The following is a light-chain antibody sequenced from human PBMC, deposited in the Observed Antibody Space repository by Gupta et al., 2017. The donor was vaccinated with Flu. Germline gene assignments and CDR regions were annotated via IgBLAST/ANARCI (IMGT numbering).Light chain of an antibody. Sequence: QTVVTHEPSLSVSPGGTVTLTFGLRSGSVSASFFPTWYQQTPGQSPGTLIFSTNFRSSGVPDRFSGSILGNRAALTITGAQADDESDYYCVLYMGSGISVFGGGTKLTVL. V-gene: IGLV8-61*01. CDR3: VLYMGSGISV. CDR2: STN. CDR1: SGSVSASFF. J-gene: IGLJ3*02.